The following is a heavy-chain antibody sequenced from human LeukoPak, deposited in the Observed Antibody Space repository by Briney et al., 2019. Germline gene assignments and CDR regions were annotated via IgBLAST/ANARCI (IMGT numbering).Heavy chain of an antibody. Sequence: SETLSLTCTVSGGSISSYYWSWIRQPAGKGLEWIGRIYTSGSTNYNPSLKSRVAMSVDTSKNQFSLKLSSVTAADTAVYYCARTKSGYYTQNYFDYWGQGTLVTVSS. CDR1: GGSISSYY. D-gene: IGHD3-3*01. CDR2: IYTSGST. CDR3: ARTKSGYYTQNYFDY. J-gene: IGHJ4*02. V-gene: IGHV4-4*07.